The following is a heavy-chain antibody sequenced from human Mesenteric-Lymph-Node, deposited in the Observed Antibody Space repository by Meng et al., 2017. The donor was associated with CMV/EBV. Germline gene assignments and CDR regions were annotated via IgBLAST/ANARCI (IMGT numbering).Heavy chain of an antibody. CDR1: GFSFSNYG. J-gene: IGHJ4*02. Sequence: GGSLRLSCEASGFSFSNYGMHWVRQAPGKGLEWVSSISSSSSYIYYADSVKGRFTISRDNAKNSLYLQMNILRAEDTAVYYCARDFRAGTGYWGQGTLVTVSS. CDR2: ISSSSSYI. D-gene: IGHD6-19*01. V-gene: IGHV3-21*01. CDR3: ARDFRAGTGY.